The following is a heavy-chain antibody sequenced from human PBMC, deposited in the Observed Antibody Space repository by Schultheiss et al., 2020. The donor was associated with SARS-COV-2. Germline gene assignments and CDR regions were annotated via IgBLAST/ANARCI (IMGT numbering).Heavy chain of an antibody. CDR1: GYSISSGYY. V-gene: IGHV4-38-2*02. CDR3: ARQRITGTTSLDY. CDR2: IYYSGST. Sequence: SETLSLTCTVSGYSISSGYYWGWIRQPPGKGLEWIGYIYYSGSTNYNPSLKSRVTISVDTSKNQFSLKLSSVTAADTAVYYCARQRITGTTSLDYWGQGSLVTVSS. J-gene: IGHJ4*02. D-gene: IGHD1-20*01.